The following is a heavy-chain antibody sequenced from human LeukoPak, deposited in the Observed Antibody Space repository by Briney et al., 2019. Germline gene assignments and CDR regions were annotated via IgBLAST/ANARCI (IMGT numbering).Heavy chain of an antibody. CDR2: INHSGST. CDR1: GGSFSGYY. J-gene: IGHJ4*02. D-gene: IGHD6-6*01. V-gene: IGHV4-34*01. Sequence: SGTLSLTCAVYGGSFSGYYWSWIRQPPGKGLEWIGEINHSGSTNYNPSLKSRVTISVDTSKNQFPLKLSSVTAADTAVYYCARGSASILDYWGQGTLVTVSS. CDR3: ARGSASILDY.